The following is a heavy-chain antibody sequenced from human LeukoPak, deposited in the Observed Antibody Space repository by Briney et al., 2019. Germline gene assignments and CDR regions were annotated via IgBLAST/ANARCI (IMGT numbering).Heavy chain of an antibody. CDR1: GYNFSNYW. J-gene: IGHJ4*02. CDR3: ARGEGRRVLDY. D-gene: IGHD3-16*01. CDR2: IYPGDSDT. V-gene: IGHV5-51*01. Sequence: GESLKISCSGSGYNFSNYWIGWVRQTPGKGLEWMGIIYPGDSDTRYSPSFQGQVTISVVKSISTAYLQWSSLKASDTAMYYCARGEGRRVLDYWGQGTLVTVSS.